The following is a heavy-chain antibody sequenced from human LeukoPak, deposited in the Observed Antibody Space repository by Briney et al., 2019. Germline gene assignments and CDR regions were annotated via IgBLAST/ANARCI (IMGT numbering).Heavy chain of an antibody. CDR3: ARGISPGSGWFFDI. CDR1: GGSISSNNW. D-gene: IGHD6-19*01. Sequence: SETLSLTCAVSGGSISSNNWWSWVRQPPGKGLEWIGEIYHSGSTNYNPSLKSRVAISVDKSKNQFSLKLNSVTAADTAVYYCARGISPGSGWFFDIWGQGTLVTVSS. V-gene: IGHV4-4*02. CDR2: IYHSGST. J-gene: IGHJ3*02.